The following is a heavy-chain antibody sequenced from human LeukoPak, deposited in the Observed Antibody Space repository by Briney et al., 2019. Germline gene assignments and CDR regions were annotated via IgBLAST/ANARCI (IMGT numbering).Heavy chain of an antibody. J-gene: IGHJ4*02. CDR3: ARAKGVMVRGVIIKPRTPPDY. CDR2: IWYDGSNK. Sequence: PGGSLRLSCAASGFTFSSYGMHWVRQAPGKGLEWVAVIWYDGSNKYYADSVKGRFTISRDNSKNTLYLQMNSLRAEDTAVYYCARAKGVMVRGVIIKPRTPPDYWGQGTLVTVSS. D-gene: IGHD3-10*01. V-gene: IGHV3-33*01. CDR1: GFTFSSYG.